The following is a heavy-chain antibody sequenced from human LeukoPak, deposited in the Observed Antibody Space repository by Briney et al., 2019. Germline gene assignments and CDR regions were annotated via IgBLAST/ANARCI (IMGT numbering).Heavy chain of an antibody. Sequence: PGGSLRLSCAASGFTFSSYGMHWVRQAPGKGLEWVAFIRYDGSNKYYADSVKGRFTISRDNSKNTLYLQMNSLRAEDTAVYYCARDPPPAYCGGDCYSSWGQGTLVTVSP. CDR1: GFTFSSYG. V-gene: IGHV3-30*02. CDR2: IRYDGSNK. D-gene: IGHD2-21*01. CDR3: ARDPPPAYCGGDCYSS. J-gene: IGHJ4*02.